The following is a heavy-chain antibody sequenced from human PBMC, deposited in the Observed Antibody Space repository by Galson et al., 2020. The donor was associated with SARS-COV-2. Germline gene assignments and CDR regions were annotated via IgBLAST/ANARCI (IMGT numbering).Heavy chain of an antibody. CDR3: ARGDMRNDYFDY. V-gene: IGHV3-74*01. CDR2: IYSEGRST. D-gene: IGHD3-16*01. J-gene: IGHJ4*02. Sequence: IYSEGRSTSYADSVKGRFTISGDDAKNTLYLHMRSLRAEDTAVYYCARGDMRNDYFDYWGQGTLVTVSS.